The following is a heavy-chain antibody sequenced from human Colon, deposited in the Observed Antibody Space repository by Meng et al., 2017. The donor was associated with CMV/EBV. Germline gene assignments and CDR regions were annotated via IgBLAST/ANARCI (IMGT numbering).Heavy chain of an antibody. CDR3: ARDIGRYCAGGTCYARPYLYDLDV. CDR1: ALTFTGYA. Sequence: GGSLRLSCAASALTFTGYAMHWVRQAPDKGLEWVAVISYDGSSDYYADSVKGRFTISRDNSKNTLYLQVSSLRAEDTAVYYCARDIGRYCAGGTCYARPYLYDLDVWGQGTTVTVSS. CDR2: ISYDGSSD. J-gene: IGHJ6*02. V-gene: IGHV3-30-3*01. D-gene: IGHD2-15*01.